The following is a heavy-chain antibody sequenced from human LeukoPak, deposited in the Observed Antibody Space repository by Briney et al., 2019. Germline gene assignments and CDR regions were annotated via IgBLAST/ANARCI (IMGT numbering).Heavy chain of an antibody. J-gene: IGHJ4*02. D-gene: IGHD2-15*01. CDR2: IIPIFGTA. V-gene: IGHV1-69*13. Sequence: SVKVSCKASGGTFSSYAISWVRQAPGQGLEWMGGIIPIFGTANYAQKFQCRVTITADESTSTAYMELSSLRSEDTAVYYCARCSGGSCYHFDYWGQGTLVTVSS. CDR1: GGTFSSYA. CDR3: ARCSGGSCYHFDY.